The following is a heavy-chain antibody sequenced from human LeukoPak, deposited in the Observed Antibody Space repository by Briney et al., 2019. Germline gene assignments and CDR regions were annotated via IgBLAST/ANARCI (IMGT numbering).Heavy chain of an antibody. Sequence: AGGSLRLSCAASGFTFSDYYMSWIRQAPGKGLEWVSYISSSGSTIYYADSVKGRFTISRDNAKDSLYLQMNSLRAEDTAVYYRARIHTGTGYYFDYWGQGTLVTVSS. CDR1: GFTFSDYY. J-gene: IGHJ4*02. D-gene: IGHD3-10*01. CDR2: ISSSGSTI. V-gene: IGHV3-11*04. CDR3: ARIHTGTGYYFDY.